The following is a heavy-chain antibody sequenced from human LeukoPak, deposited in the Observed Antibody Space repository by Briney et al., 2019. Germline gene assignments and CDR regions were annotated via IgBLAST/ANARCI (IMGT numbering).Heavy chain of an antibody. CDR1: GFTLSNFW. CDR3: ARDGYGMSYAFDI. D-gene: IGHD3-22*01. J-gene: IGHJ3*02. CDR2: TNEDGSEK. Sequence: QSGGSLRLSCAASGFTLSNFWMTWVRQAPGKGLEWVANTNEDGSEKYYVDSVKGRFTSSRDNAKNSIYLEMNSLRDEDTAVYYCARDGYGMSYAFDIWGQGTMVTVSS. V-gene: IGHV3-7*01.